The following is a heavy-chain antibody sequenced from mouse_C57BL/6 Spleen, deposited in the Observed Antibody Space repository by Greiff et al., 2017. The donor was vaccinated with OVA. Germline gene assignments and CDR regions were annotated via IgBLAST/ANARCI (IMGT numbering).Heavy chain of an antibody. J-gene: IGHJ2*01. CDR2: IYPGSGST. V-gene: IGHV1-55*01. CDR1: GYTFTSYW. Sequence: QVQLQQPGAELVKPGASVPMSCTASGYTFTSYWLPWVTQRPGQGLEWIGDIYPGSGSTNYNEKFKSKATLTVDTSSSTAYMQLSSLTSEDSAVYDYAREGNGSYDYWGKGTTLTDST. CDR3: AREGNGSYDY.